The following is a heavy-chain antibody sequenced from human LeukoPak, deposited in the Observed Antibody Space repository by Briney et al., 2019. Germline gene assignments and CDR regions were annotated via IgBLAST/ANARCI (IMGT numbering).Heavy chain of an antibody. CDR2: ISAYSGNT. D-gene: IGHD2-2*01. CDR1: GYTFPNYG. CDR3: ARDIATVVHQD. V-gene: IGHV1-18*01. J-gene: IGHJ4*02. Sequence: ASVKVSCKASGYTFPNYGITWVRQAPGQGPEWMGWISAYSGNTNYVQKFQGRVTMATDASTSTAYMELRSLRSDDTAVYYCARDIATVVHQDWGQGTLVTVSS.